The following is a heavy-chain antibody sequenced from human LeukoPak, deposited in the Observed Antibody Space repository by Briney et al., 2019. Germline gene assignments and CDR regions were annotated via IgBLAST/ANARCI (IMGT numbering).Heavy chain of an antibody. CDR3: ARYNDILIGDSCDI. CDR2: IKEDSSEK. Sequence: PGGSLRLSCAASGFTFSRDWMTWVRQAPGKGLEWVASIKEDSSEKFYLDSVRGRFTISRDNAERLLYLEMNSLRVEDTAVYYCARYNDILIGDSCDIWGQGTKVTVSS. V-gene: IGHV3-7*03. J-gene: IGHJ3*02. D-gene: IGHD3-9*01. CDR1: GFTFSRDW.